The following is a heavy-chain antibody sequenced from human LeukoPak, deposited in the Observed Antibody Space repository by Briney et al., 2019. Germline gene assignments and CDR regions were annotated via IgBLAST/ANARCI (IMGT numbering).Heavy chain of an antibody. CDR1: GFTFSNYG. CDR2: ISGSGDTT. CDR3: ARAGGAARYALGY. J-gene: IGHJ4*02. D-gene: IGHD2-15*01. Sequence: GGTLRLSCAASGFTFSNYGMSWVRQAPGKGLEWVSTISGSGDTTYYAGSVKGRFTISRDNSKNTLYLQMNSLRAEDTAVYYCARAGGAARYALGYWGQGTLVTVSS. V-gene: IGHV3-23*01.